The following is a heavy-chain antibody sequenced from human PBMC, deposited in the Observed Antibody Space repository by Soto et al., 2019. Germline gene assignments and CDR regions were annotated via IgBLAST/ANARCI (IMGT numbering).Heavy chain of an antibody. CDR1: GYTFTSFG. J-gene: IGHJ1*01. CDR3: AREEQQLVQH. Sequence: ASVKVSCKASGYTFTSFGISWVRQAPGQGLEWMGWISAYNGDTNYAQKLQGRVTMTIDTSTSTAYMELRSLRFDDTAVYYCAREEQQLVQHWGQGTLVTVSS. D-gene: IGHD6-13*01. CDR2: ISAYNGDT. V-gene: IGHV1-18*01.